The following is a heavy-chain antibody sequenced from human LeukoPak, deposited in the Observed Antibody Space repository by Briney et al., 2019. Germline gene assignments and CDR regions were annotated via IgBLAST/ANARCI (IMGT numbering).Heavy chain of an antibody. D-gene: IGHD1-26*01. CDR3: ARSWGVGAPFDY. J-gene: IGHJ4*02. Sequence: SETLSLTCTVSGGSISSYYWSWIRQPPGKGLEWIGYIYYSGSTNYNPSLKSRVTTSVDTSKNQFSLKLSSVTAADTAVYYCARSWGVGAPFDYWGQGTLVTVSS. CDR1: GGSISSYY. V-gene: IGHV4-59*01. CDR2: IYYSGST.